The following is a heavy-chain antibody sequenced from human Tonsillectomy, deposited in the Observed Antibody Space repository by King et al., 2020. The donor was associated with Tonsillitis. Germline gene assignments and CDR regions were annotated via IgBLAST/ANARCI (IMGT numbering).Heavy chain of an antibody. CDR1: GYNFTNYW. V-gene: IGHV5-51*01. D-gene: IGHD3-22*01. Sequence: QLVQSGAEVKKPGESLKISCKGSGYNFTNYWIGWVRQMPGKGLEYMGIIYPGDSDTRYSPSFQGQVTMSADKSIRTAYLQWSSLKASDTAMYYCARHRAYDTSGYALGYWGQGTPVTVSS. CDR2: IYPGDSDT. CDR3: ARHRAYDTSGYALGY. J-gene: IGHJ4*02.